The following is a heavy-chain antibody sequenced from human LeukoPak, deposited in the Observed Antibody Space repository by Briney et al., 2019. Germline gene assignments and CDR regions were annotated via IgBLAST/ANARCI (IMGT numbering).Heavy chain of an antibody. Sequence: GGSLRLSCAASGFTFSSYAMSWVRQAPGKGLEWVSANSDSGGSTYYADSVKGRFTISRDNSKNTLYLQMNSLRAEDTAVYYCARGVDSSGYADAFDIWGQGTMVTVSS. D-gene: IGHD3-22*01. CDR1: GFTFSSYA. CDR2: NSDSGGST. CDR3: ARGVDSSGYADAFDI. J-gene: IGHJ3*02. V-gene: IGHV3-23*01.